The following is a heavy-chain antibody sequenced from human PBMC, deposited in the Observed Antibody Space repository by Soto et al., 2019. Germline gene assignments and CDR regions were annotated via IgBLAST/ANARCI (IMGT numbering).Heavy chain of an antibody. V-gene: IGHV4-30-2*01. CDR3: ASLTYYYDSSDNLDY. J-gene: IGHJ4*02. Sequence: SETLSLTCAVSGGSISSGGYSWSWIRQPPGKGLEWIGYIYHSGSTYYNPSLKSRVTISVDTSKNQFSLKLSSVTAADTAVYYCASLTYYYDSSDNLDYWGQGTLVTVSS. CDR1: GGSISSGGYS. D-gene: IGHD3-22*01. CDR2: IYHSGST.